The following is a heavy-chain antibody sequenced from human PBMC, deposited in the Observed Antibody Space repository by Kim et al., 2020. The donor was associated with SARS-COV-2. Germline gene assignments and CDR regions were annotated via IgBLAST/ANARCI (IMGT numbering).Heavy chain of an antibody. J-gene: IGHJ6*02. CDR3: ASDVVPAAIRGYYYYYGMDV. CDR1: GGTFSSYA. CDR2: IIPIFGTT. V-gene: IGHV1-69*13. D-gene: IGHD2-2*02. Sequence: SVKVSCKSSGGTFSSYAISWVRQAPGQGLEWMGGIIPIFGTTNYAQKFQDRVTITADEFTSTAYMELSSLRSEDTAVYYCASDVVPAAIRGYYYYYGMDVWGQGTTVTVSS.